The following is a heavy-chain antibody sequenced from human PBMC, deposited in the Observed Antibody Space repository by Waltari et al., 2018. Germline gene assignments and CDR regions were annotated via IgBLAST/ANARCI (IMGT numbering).Heavy chain of an antibody. V-gene: IGHV5-51*03. Sequence: EVQLVQSGAEVKKSGESLRISCQVSGYSFISYWIAWVRQMPGKGLEYMGIIWPDDSDTRYSPSFQGHVIISVDKSIGTAYLQLNTLKASDTAMYYCARPRRGRDAFDVWGPGTMVTVS. D-gene: IGHD3-10*01. CDR2: IWPDDSDT. CDR1: GYSFISYW. CDR3: ARPRRGRDAFDV. J-gene: IGHJ3*01.